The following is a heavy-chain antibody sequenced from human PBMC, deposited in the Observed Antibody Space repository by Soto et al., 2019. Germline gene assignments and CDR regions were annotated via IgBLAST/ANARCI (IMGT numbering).Heavy chain of an antibody. CDR3: AKGGPTFLNWFGP. CDR2: ISNSGHSA. Sequence: GSLRLSCAASGFTFSSYAMNWVRQAPGKGLEWISVISNSGHSAYYADSVKGRFTISRDNSKNTLYLQIKSLRAEDAAAYYCAKGGPTFLNWFGPWGQGTLVTVSS. D-gene: IGHD5-12*01. J-gene: IGHJ5*02. V-gene: IGHV3-23*01. CDR1: GFTFSSYA.